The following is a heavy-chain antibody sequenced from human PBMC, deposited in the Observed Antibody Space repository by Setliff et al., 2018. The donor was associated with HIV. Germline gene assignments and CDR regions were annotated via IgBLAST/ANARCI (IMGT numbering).Heavy chain of an antibody. CDR2: INHSGST. J-gene: IGHJ6*03. Sequence: SETLSLTCAVYGGSLRNYYWSWIRQPPGKGLEWIGEINHSGSTNYNPSLKSRVTISIATSKNHFSLKLTSVTAADTAVYYCARGLTIFGVATPGFYYYMDVWGKGTTVTVSS. D-gene: IGHD3-3*01. CDR1: GGSLRNYY. V-gene: IGHV4-34*01. CDR3: ARGLTIFGVATPGFYYYMDV.